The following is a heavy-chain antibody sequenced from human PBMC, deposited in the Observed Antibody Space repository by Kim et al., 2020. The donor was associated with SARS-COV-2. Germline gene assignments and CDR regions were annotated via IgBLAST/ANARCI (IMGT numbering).Heavy chain of an antibody. Sequence: TKYGQKDQGRVIMTTDTSTNTAYMELWSLRSDDTAMYYCARGAYGDVSFDYWGQGTLVTVSS. V-gene: IGHV1-18*01. CDR2: T. CDR3: ARGAYGDVSFDY. J-gene: IGHJ4*02. D-gene: IGHD4-17*01.